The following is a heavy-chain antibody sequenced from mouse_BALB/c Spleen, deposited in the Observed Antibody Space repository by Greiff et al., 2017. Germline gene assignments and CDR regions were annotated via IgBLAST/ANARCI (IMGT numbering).Heavy chain of an antibody. D-gene: IGHD2-3*01. CDR1: GYSITSDYA. Sequence: EVQRVESGPGLVKPSQSLSLTCTVTGYSITSDYAWYWIRQFPGNKLEWMGYISYSGSTSYNPSLKSRISITRDTSKNQFFLQLNSVTTEDTATYYCARSYDGYGGYAMDYWGQGTSVTVSS. V-gene: IGHV3-2*02. J-gene: IGHJ4*01. CDR2: ISYSGST. CDR3: ARSYDGYGGYAMDY.